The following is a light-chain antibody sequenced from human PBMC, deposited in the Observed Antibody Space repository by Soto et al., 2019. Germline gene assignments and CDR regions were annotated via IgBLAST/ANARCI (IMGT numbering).Light chain of an antibody. CDR2: DTS. Sequence: EIVLTQSPATLSLSPGERATLSCRASQSVSSYLAWYQQKPGQAPRLLIYDTSNRATGIPARFSGSGSGTDFTLTISSLEPEDFAVYYCQHRSNWPWTFGGGTKVEIK. CDR3: QHRSNWPWT. J-gene: IGKJ4*01. CDR1: QSVSSY. V-gene: IGKV3-11*01.